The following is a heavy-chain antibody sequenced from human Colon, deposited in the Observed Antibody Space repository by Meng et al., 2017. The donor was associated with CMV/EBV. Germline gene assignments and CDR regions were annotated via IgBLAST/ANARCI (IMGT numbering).Heavy chain of an antibody. CDR2: IYSDDSST. V-gene: IGHV3-23*03. CDR1: GFTFNTYA. D-gene: IGHD4/OR15-4a*01. J-gene: IGHJ6*02. Sequence: GGSLRLSCAASGFTFNTYAMSWVRQAPGKGLEWVSVIYSDDSSTSYADPVKGRFTISRDNSKITLYLQMNSLRAEDTAVYYCARSKVPTTPYYYYYGMDVWGQGTTVTVSS. CDR3: ARSKVPTTPYYYYYGMDV.